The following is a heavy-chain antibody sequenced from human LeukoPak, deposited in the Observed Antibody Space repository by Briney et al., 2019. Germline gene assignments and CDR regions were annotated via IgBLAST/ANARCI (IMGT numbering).Heavy chain of an antibody. CDR3: ARARVRGVSLFAY. J-gene: IGHJ4*02. CDR2: ISYDGSNE. D-gene: IGHD2-21*01. V-gene: IGHV3-30*01. CDR1: GFTFSTYA. Sequence: GGSLRLSCEASGFTFSTYAMHWVRQAPGKGLEWVSEISYDGSNEYYADSVKGRFTISRGKSKNTLYLQMNSLTAEDSAVYYCARARVRGVSLFAYWGQGTLVTVSS.